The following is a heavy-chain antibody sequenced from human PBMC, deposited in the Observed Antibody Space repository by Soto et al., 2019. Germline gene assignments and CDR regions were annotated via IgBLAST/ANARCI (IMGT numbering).Heavy chain of an antibody. J-gene: IGHJ3*02. CDR2: IMPGSSHI. V-gene: IGHV3-48*01. D-gene: IGHD3-3*01. CDR1: GFTFSIYS. Sequence: GGSLRLSCAASGFTFSIYSMNWVRQAPGKGLEWVSYIMPGSSHIFYADSVKGRFTISRDNAKNSLYLQMNSLRAGDRGFYFCRFKNGGLSFFLFFEIWANGSMVPVPS. CDR3: RFKNGGLSFFLFFEI.